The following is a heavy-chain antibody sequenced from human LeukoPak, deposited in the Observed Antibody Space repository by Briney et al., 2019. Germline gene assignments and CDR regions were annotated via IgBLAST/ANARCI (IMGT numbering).Heavy chain of an antibody. V-gene: IGHV1-2*02. CDR1: GYTFTGYY. Sequence: ASVKVSCKASGYTFTGYYMHWVRQAPGQGLEWMGWINPNSGGTNYAQKFQGRATMTRDTSISTAYMELSRLRSDDTAVYYCARARGWQYNWFDPWGQGTLVTVSS. J-gene: IGHJ5*02. D-gene: IGHD2-15*01. CDR3: ARARGWQYNWFDP. CDR2: INPNSGGT.